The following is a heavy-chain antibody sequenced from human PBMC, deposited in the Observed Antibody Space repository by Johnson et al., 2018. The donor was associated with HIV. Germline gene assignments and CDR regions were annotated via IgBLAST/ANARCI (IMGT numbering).Heavy chain of an antibody. D-gene: IGHD2-15*01. CDR1: GFTFSNCE. Sequence: QVLLVESGGDLVQPGKSLRLSCAASGFTFSNCEMHWVRQAPGKGLEYVSGFSDDGETPYYANSVKGRVTISRDNSKNTLYLQMNSLRAEDTAVYYCAKPGDSYCSGGSCYLDAFDIWGQGTMVTVSS. CDR2: FSDDGETP. CDR3: AKPGDSYCSGGSCYLDAFDI. V-gene: IGHV3-64*04. J-gene: IGHJ3*02.